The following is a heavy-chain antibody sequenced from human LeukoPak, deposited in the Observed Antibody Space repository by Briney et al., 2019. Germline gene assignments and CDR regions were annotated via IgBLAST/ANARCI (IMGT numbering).Heavy chain of an antibody. V-gene: IGHV3-21*01. Sequence: PGGSLRLSCAASGFTFSSYCINWVRQAPGKGLEWVSSISSSGSYVYYADSVKGRFTISRDNAKNSLYLQMNSLRAEDTGIYYCARGGIAVATDYWGQGTLVTVSS. CDR1: GFTFSSYC. D-gene: IGHD6-19*01. J-gene: IGHJ4*02. CDR3: ARGGIAVATDY. CDR2: ISSSGSYV.